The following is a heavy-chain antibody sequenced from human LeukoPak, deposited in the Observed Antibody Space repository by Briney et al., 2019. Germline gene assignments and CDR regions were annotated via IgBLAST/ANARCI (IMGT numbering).Heavy chain of an antibody. J-gene: IGHJ4*02. Sequence: SETLSLTCTVSGGSVSGSIYYWGWIRQPPGKGLEWIGSIYYSGSTSYNSSLKSRVTISVDTSKNQFSLKLTSVTAADTAVYYCASRNDILTGYVFDFWGQGTLVTVSS. CDR3: ASRNDILTGYVFDF. D-gene: IGHD3-9*01. CDR2: IYYSGST. V-gene: IGHV4-39*01. CDR1: GGSVSGSIYY.